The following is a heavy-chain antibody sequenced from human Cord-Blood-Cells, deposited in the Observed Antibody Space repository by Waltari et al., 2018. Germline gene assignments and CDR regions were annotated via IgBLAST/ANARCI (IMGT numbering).Heavy chain of an antibody. Sequence: QVQLQQWGAGLLKPSETLSLTCAVYGGSFSGYYWSWIRQPPGKGREWLGEINHSGSTNYNPSLKSRVTISVDTSKNQFSLNLSSVTAADTAVYYCARRGQLGICYWGQGTLVTVSS. CDR1: GGSFSGYY. J-gene: IGHJ4*02. CDR2: INHSGST. D-gene: IGHD7-27*01. V-gene: IGHV4-34*01. CDR3: ARRGQLGICY.